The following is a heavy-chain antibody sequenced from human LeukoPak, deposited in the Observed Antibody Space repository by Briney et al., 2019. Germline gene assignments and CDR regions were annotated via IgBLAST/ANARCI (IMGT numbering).Heavy chain of an antibody. J-gene: IGHJ6*03. Sequence: GGSLRLSCAASGFTFSSYGMHWVRQAPGKGLEWVAFIRYDGSNKYYADSVKGRFTISRDNSENTLYLQMNSLRAEDTAVYYCAKDLAVAGKVSYYYMDVWGKGTTVTISS. CDR3: AKDLAVAGKVSYYYMDV. CDR1: GFTFSSYG. V-gene: IGHV3-30*02. D-gene: IGHD6-19*01. CDR2: IRYDGSNK.